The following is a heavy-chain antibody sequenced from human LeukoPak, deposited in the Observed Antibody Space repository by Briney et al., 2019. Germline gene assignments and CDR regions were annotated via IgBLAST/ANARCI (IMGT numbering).Heavy chain of an antibody. CDR3: ASANFQH. CDR2: MNPNSGDT. V-gene: IGHV1-8*03. CDR1: GYTFTSYG. Sequence: ASVKVSCKASGYTFTSYGISWVRQAPGQGLEWMGWMNPNSGDTAYAQNLQGRVTITRSTSLSTAYMELSSLRSEDTAVYYCASANFQHWGQGTLVTVSS. D-gene: IGHD2-8*01. J-gene: IGHJ1*01.